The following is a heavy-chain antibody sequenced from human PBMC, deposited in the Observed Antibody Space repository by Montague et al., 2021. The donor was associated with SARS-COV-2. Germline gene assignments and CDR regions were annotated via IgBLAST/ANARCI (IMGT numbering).Heavy chain of an antibody. D-gene: IGHD3-10*01. CDR3: TKFVTMVRGVNQPFD. Sequence: SLRLSCAASGFTFSNYAMSWVRQAPGKGLECVSFVYAGGSRTYYADSVKGRFTISRDNSKNTLYLQMNSLSAEDTAVYYCTKFVTMVRGVNQPFDWGQETLVTVSS. V-gene: IGHV3-23*03. CDR1: GFTFSNYA. CDR2: VYAGGSRT. J-gene: IGHJ4*02.